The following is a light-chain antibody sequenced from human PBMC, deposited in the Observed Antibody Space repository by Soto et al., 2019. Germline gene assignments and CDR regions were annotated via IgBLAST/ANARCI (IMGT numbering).Light chain of an antibody. J-gene: IGKJ4*01. V-gene: IGKV3-20*01. CDR3: QQYVDSPET. CDR2: DSS. CDR1: QSINNY. Sequence: EIVLTQSPGTLSLSPGERATLSCRASQSINNYVAWYQQKPGQAPRVLIYDSSIRATGVPDRFSGSGSGTNFSLSFISLEPEVFAAYYCQQYVDSPETFGGGPKVDIK.